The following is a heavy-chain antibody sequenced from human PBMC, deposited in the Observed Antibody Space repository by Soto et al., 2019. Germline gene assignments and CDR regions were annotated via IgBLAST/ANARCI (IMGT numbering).Heavy chain of an antibody. CDR3: ARGPDDCDVPRWDY. CDR2: INLRGGTT. D-gene: IGHD4-17*01. Sequence: QVQLVQSGAEVRKPGASVRLSCETSGYNFNQYYIHWVRQAPGQGLEWMGIINLRGGTTEYAHKFRGRGTVTGDTSTSTADMRLSSLRSEDTAVYFWARGPDDCDVPRWDYWGQGTLVTVSS. J-gene: IGHJ4*02. V-gene: IGHV1-46*02. CDR1: GYNFNQYY.